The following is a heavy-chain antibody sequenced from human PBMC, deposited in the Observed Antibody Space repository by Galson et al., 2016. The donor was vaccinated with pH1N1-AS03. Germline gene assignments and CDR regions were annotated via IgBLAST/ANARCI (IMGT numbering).Heavy chain of an antibody. Sequence: SLRLSCAASGFTFSSYWMTWVRQAPGKGLEWVANIKQDGSVEYYVDSVKGRFTISRDNAKNSLYLQMNSLRADDTAVYYCARGSGWYDYWGQGTLVTVSS. CDR2: IKQDGSVE. J-gene: IGHJ4*02. CDR3: ARGSGWYDY. V-gene: IGHV3-7*04. D-gene: IGHD6-13*01. CDR1: GFTFSSYW.